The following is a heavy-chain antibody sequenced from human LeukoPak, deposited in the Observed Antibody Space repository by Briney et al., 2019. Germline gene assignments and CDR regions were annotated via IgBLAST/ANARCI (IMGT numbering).Heavy chain of an antibody. V-gene: IGHV4-39*01. CDR2: IYSGGST. CDR1: GASISGSAYY. CDR3: AKSGGYGLIDY. Sequence: SETLSLTCTVSGASISGSAYYWGWIRQPPGKGLEWIGSIYSGGSTYDNASLQSRVTISIETSKNQISLRLNSVTAADTAMYYCAKSGGYGLIDYWGQGTLVTVSS. J-gene: IGHJ4*02. D-gene: IGHD5-12*01.